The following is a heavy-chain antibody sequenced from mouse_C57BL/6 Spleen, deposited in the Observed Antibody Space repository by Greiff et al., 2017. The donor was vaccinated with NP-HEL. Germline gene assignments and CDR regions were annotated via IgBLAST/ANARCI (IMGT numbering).Heavy chain of an antibody. CDR3: ARNRENFDV. CDR2: IWSGGST. Sequence: VKLMESGPGLVQPSQSLSITCTVSGFSLTSYGVHWVRQSPGKGLEWLGVIWSGGSTDYNAAFISRLSISKDNSKSQVFFKMNSLQADDTAIYYCARNRENFDVWGTGTTVTVSS. V-gene: IGHV2-2*01. D-gene: IGHD3-1*01. J-gene: IGHJ1*03. CDR1: GFSLTSYG.